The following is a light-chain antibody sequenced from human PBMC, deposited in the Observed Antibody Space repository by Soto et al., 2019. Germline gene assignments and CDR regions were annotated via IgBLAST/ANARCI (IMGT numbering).Light chain of an antibody. CDR3: QQDNVCPLN. CDR2: VAS. J-gene: IGKJ4*01. V-gene: IGKV3-15*01. CDR1: QSVNSN. Sequence: ELVMTQSPVTLSVSPGDRATLSCMARQSVNSNLAWYQQQPGQTPKLLLYVASTRATGIPARFSGSGSGTEFTLTISSLQSEDFSVYYCQQDNVCPLNVGGGTQVEFK.